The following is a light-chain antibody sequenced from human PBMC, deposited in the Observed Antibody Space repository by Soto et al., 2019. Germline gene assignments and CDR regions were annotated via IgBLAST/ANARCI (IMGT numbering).Light chain of an antibody. CDR2: EVT. V-gene: IGLV2-14*01. CDR3: VSYATSTTLYV. Sequence: QSALTQPASVSGSPGQSITISCTGTSSDVGGYKYVSWYQHHPGKAPKLMIYEVTSRPSGVSNRFSGSKSGNTASLTISGLQAEDEADYYCVSYATSTTLYVFGSGTQLTVL. CDR1: SSDVGGYKY. J-gene: IGLJ7*01.